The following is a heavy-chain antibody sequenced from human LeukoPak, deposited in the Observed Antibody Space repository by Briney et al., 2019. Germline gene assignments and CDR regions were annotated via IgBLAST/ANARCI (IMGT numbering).Heavy chain of an antibody. CDR2: INSDGSEG. V-gene: IGHV3-7*03. J-gene: IGHJ3*01. Sequence: GGSLRLSCAVSGFTFSGFWMSWPRQAPGKGLEWVASINSDGSEGYYADVVKGRFTIPRDNAKNSLYLQINSLRAEDTAVYYCARSSYSSSSSVWGQGTMVTVSS. CDR3: ARSSYSSSSSV. D-gene: IGHD6-6*01. CDR1: GFTFSGFW.